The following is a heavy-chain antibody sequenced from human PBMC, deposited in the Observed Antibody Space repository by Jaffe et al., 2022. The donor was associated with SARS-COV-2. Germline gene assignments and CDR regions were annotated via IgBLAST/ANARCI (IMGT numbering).Heavy chain of an antibody. CDR1: GFTFDDYT. V-gene: IGHV3-43*01. D-gene: IGHD1-7*01. J-gene: IGHJ6*02. CDR2: ISWDGGST. Sequence: EVQLVESGGVVVQPGGSLRLSCAASGFTFDDYTMHWVRQAPGKGLEWVSLISWDGGSTYYADSVKGRFTISRDNSKNSLYLQMNSLRTEDTALYYCAGATGAKGAYYGMDVWGQGTTVTVSS. CDR3: AGATGAKGAYYGMDV.